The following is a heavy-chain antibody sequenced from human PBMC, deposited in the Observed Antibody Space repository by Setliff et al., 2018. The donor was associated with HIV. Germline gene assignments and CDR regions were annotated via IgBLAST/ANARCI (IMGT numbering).Heavy chain of an antibody. Sequence: GASVQVSCKASGYTFTVYYMHWVRQAPGQGLEWMGWIKPDTGGTNYAQKFQGRVTMTRDTSITTAYMELSRLGSDDTAVYYCATDDYDGDSFDNWGQGTLVTVSS. CDR3: ATDDYDGDSFDN. CDR2: IKPDTGGT. J-gene: IGHJ4*02. V-gene: IGHV1-2*02. CDR1: GYTFTVYY. D-gene: IGHD4-17*01.